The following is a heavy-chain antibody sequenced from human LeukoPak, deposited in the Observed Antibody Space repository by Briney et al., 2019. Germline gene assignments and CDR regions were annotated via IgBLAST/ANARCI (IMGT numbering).Heavy chain of an antibody. V-gene: IGHV4-38-2*02. CDR2: MYHSGST. CDR1: GYSISTGYY. J-gene: IGHJ4*02. Sequence: PSETLSLTCTVSGYSISTGYYWGWIRQPPGKGLEWIGSMYHSGSTYYNPSLKSRVTMSADTSKNQFSLKLNSVTAADTAVYYCARVRDSGSSDYWGQGTLVTVSS. CDR3: ARVRDSGSSDY. D-gene: IGHD6-19*01.